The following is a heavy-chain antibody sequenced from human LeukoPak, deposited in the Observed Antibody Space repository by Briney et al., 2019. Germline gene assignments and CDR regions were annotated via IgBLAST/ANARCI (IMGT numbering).Heavy chain of an antibody. CDR3: ARGGLGVPAAYDY. CDR1: GGSISSYY. D-gene: IGHD2-2*01. CDR2: IYYSGST. V-gene: IGHV4-59*01. J-gene: IGHJ4*02. Sequence: SETPSLTCTVSGGSISSYYWSWIRQPPGKGLEWIGYIYYSGSTNYNPSLKSRVTISVDTSKNQFSLKLSSVTAADTAVYYCARGGLGVPAAYDYWGQGTLVTVSS.